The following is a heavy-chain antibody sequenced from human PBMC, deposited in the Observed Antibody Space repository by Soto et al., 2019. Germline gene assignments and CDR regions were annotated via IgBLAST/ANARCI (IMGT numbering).Heavy chain of an antibody. CDR1: GYTFTSYY. CDR2: INPSGGST. J-gene: IGHJ4*02. CDR3: ARGYHSSGFPPLVDY. V-gene: IGHV1-46*01. Sequence: RASVKVSCKASGYTFTSYYMQWVRQAPGQGLELMGIINPSGGSTSYAQKFQGRVTMTRDTSTSTVYMELSSLRSEDTAVYYCARGYHSSGFPPLVDYWGQGTLVTVYS. D-gene: IGHD3-22*01.